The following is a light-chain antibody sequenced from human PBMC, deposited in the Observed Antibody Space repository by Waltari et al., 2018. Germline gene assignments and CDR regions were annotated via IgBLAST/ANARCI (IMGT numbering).Light chain of an antibody. J-gene: IGLJ2*01. CDR3: QVWDSSSVV. CDR1: NIGSKN. V-gene: IGLV3-9*01. Sequence: SYELTQPLSVSVALGQTARITCGGNNIGSKNVHWYQQKPGQAPVLVIYRDSNRPSGTPELFSGSNSGNTATLTISRAQAGDEADYYCQVWDSSSVVFGGGTKLTVL. CDR2: RDS.